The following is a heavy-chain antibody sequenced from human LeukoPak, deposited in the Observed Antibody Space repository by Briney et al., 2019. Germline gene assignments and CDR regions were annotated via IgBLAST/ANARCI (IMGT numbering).Heavy chain of an antibody. Sequence: PGGSLRLSCAASGFTFSSYWMHWVRQAPGKGLVWVSRINSDGSSAIYADSVKGRFTFSRDNAKNTLYLQMNSLRAEDTAVYYCVRDEFGTLIYGSSCFDSWGQGTLVTVSS. CDR3: VRDEFGTLIYGSSCFDS. D-gene: IGHD6-6*01. CDR1: GFTFSSYW. CDR2: INSDGSSA. J-gene: IGHJ4*02. V-gene: IGHV3-74*01.